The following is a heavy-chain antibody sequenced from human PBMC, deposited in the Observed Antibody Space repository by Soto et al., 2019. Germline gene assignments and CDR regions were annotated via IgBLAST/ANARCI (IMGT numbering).Heavy chain of an antibody. D-gene: IGHD2-21*02. CDR2: ISYDGSNK. Sequence: PGGSLRLSCAASGFTFSSYGMHWVRQAPGKGLEWVAVISYDGSNKYYADSVKGRFTISRDNSKNTLYLQMNSLRAEDTAVYYCAKGALGGLYCGVHCYSSSLWVWGQGTLVTVSS. J-gene: IGHJ1*01. CDR1: GFTFSSYG. V-gene: IGHV3-30*18. CDR3: AKGALGGLYCGVHCYSSSLWV.